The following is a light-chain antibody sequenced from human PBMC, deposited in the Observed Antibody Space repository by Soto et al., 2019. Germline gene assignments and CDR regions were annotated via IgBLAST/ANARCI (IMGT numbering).Light chain of an antibody. J-gene: IGKJ5*01. V-gene: IGKV1-13*02. CDR3: QQFNSYPIT. CDR2: DAS. CDR1: QGISSA. Sequence: AIQLTQSPSSLSASVGDRVTITRRASQGISSALAWYQQKPGKAPKLLIYDASSLESGVPSRFSGSGSGTDFTLTISSLQPEDFATYYCQQFNSYPITFGQGTRLEMK.